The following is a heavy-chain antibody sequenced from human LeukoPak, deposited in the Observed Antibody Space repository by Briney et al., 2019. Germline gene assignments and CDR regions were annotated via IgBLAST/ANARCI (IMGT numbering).Heavy chain of an antibody. Sequence: ASVKVSCKASGYTFTSHYVHWLRQATGQGLEWLGWMNPNSGHTGFAQKFQGRVTMTTDTSTSTAYMELRSLRPDDTAVYYCARFSDSLYYYYYGMDVWGQGTTVTVSS. V-gene: IGHV1-8*01. CDR3: ARFSDSLYYYYYGMDV. CDR1: GYTFTSHY. J-gene: IGHJ6*02. CDR2: MNPNSGHT. D-gene: IGHD3-22*01.